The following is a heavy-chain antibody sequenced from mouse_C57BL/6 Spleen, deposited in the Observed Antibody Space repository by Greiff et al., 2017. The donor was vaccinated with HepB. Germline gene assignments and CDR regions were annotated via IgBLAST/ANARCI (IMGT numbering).Heavy chain of an antibody. V-gene: IGHV1-42*01. J-gene: IGHJ2*01. CDR2: INPSTGGT. CDR1: GYSFTGYY. D-gene: IGHD2-4*01. Sequence: VQLKQSGPELVKPGASVKISCKASGYSFTGYYMNWVKQSPEKSLEWIGEINPSTGGTTYNQKFKAKATLTVDKSSSTAYMQLKSLTSEDSAVYYCAREGIYYDYDAVRFDYWGQGTTLTVSS. CDR3: AREGIYYDYDAVRFDY.